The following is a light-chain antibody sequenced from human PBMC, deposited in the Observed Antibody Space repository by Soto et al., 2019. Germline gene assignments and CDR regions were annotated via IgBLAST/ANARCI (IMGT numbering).Light chain of an antibody. CDR2: GAS. V-gene: IGKV3-20*01. CDR1: QSVTSTY. CDR3: QQYGSSPGT. Sequence: EIVLTQSPGTLSLSPGERATLSCRASQSVTSTYLAWYQQKPGQPPRLLIYGASNRATGIPDRFSGSGSGTDFTLTISRLEPEDCALYYCQQYGSSPGTFGQGTKVDIK. J-gene: IGKJ1*01.